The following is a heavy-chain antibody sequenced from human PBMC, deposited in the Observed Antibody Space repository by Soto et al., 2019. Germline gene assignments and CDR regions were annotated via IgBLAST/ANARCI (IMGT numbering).Heavy chain of an antibody. CDR3: ARARIAVAGIGDYFDY. J-gene: IGHJ4*02. V-gene: IGHV1-69*02. D-gene: IGHD6-19*01. Sequence: QVQLVQSGAEVKKPGSSVKVSCKASGGTFSSYTISWVRQAPGQGLEWMGRIIPILGIANYAQKFQGRVTITADKSTSTAYMELSSLRSEDTAVYYCARARIAVAGIGDYFDYWGQGTLVTVSS. CDR2: IIPILGIA. CDR1: GGTFSSYT.